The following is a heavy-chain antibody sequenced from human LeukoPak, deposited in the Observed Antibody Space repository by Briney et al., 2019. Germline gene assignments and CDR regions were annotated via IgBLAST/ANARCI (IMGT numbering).Heavy chain of an antibody. CDR3: TRAGYSSGFDS. CDR2: INSDGYSI. D-gene: IGHD6-19*01. V-gene: IGHV3-74*03. J-gene: IGHJ5*01. Sequence: GGSLRLSCAASGFTFSGYWMHWVRQAPGKGLVWVSRINSDGYSITYADSVKGRFTISRDNAKNTLYLQMNSLIAEDAAVYFCTRAGYSSGFDSWGQGTLVTVSS. CDR1: GFTFSGYW.